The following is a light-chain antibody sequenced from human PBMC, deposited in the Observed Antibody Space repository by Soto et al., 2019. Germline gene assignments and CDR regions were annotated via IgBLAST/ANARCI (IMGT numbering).Light chain of an antibody. CDR2: DAS. Sequence: DIQMTQAPSILAVSLGDRVTITCRASQSISNSLAWYQQRPGTAPKLLIYDASTLENGVPSRFSGSGSGTEFTLTISSLQPDDSATYYCQQYSYYRTLGQGTKVDI. CDR1: QSISNS. CDR3: QQYSYYRT. J-gene: IGKJ1*01. V-gene: IGKV1-5*01.